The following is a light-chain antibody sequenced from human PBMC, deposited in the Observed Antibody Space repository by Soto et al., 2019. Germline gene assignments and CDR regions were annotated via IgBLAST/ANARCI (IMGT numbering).Light chain of an antibody. CDR1: HRRWGGYNY. CDR2: DVT. J-gene: IGLJ1*01. V-gene: IGLV2-14*01. CDR3: SSYTSSSTPYV. Sequence: QSALTQPASVSGSPGQSITILYSGTHRRWGGYNYVSWYQQHPVKAPKLMIYDVTNRPSGVSDRFSGSKSGNTASLTISGLQAEDEADYYCSSYTSSSTPYVFGTGTKLTVL.